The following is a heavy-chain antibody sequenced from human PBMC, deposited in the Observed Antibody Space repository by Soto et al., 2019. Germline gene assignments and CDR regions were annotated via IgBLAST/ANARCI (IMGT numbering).Heavy chain of an antibody. CDR3: ARHLSHLKSGWLDP. D-gene: IGHD3-3*02. V-gene: IGHV3-30-3*01. J-gene: IGHJ5*02. Sequence: QEQLVESGGGVVQPGRSLRLSCAVSGFTFINYAIHWVRQAPGKGLEWGALISGDGSNEYYADSVKGRFTISRDNSRNTLYLHMNSLRADDTAFYYCARHLSHLKSGWLDPWGQGTLVTVSS. CDR1: GFTFINYA. CDR2: ISGDGSNE.